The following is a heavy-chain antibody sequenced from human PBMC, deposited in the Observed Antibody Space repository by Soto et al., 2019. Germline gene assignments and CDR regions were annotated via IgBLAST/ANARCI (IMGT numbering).Heavy chain of an antibody. Sequence: PSETLSLTCTVSGGSISSGGYYWSWIRQHPGKGLEWIGYIYYSGGTYYNPSLKSRVTISVDTSKNQFSLKLSSVTAADTAVYYCAREGGYCSGGSCYHDAFDIWGQGTMVTVSS. CDR1: GGSISSGGYY. CDR2: IYYSGGT. V-gene: IGHV4-31*03. CDR3: AREGGYCSGGSCYHDAFDI. J-gene: IGHJ3*02. D-gene: IGHD2-15*01.